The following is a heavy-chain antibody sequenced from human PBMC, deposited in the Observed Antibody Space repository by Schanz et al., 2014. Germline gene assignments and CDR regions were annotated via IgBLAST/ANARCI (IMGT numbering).Heavy chain of an antibody. CDR2: FIPILDVG. CDR1: GGTFSSYV. CDR3: ARGTMPGTFDI. Sequence: QLQLVHSEAEVKKPGSSVKVSCKASGGTFSSYVVVCVRQAPGQGLEWVGRFIPILDVGNYAQQFQGRVTFTADKSTSTAYMELSSLRYEDTALYYCARGTMPGTFDIWGQGTMVTVSS. V-gene: IGHV1-69*04. D-gene: IGHD2-2*01. J-gene: IGHJ3*02.